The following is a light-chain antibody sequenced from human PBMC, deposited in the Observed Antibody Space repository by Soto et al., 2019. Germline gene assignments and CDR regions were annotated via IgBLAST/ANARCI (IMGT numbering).Light chain of an antibody. CDR2: EVS. Sequence: QSALTQPASVSGSPGQSIIISCTGTSSDVGGYYYVSWYQHHPGKSPKLMIYEVSSRPSGVSNRFSGSKSGNTASLTISGLQAEDEADYYCSSYRSSNSWVFGGGTKLTVL. CDR1: SSDVGGYYY. CDR3: SSYRSSNSWV. V-gene: IGLV2-14*01. J-gene: IGLJ3*02.